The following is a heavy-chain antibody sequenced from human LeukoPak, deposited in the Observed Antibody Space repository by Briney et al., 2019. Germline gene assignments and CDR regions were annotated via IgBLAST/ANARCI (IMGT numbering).Heavy chain of an antibody. J-gene: IGHJ4*02. V-gene: IGHV1-69*13. Sequence: GASVKVSCKASGGTFSSYAISWVRQAPGQGLGWMGGIIPIFGTANYAQKFQGRVTITADESTSTAYMELSSLRSEDTAVYYCARIPVAGTFYFDYWGQGTLVTVSS. CDR1: GGTFSSYA. CDR3: ARIPVAGTFYFDY. CDR2: IIPIFGTA. D-gene: IGHD6-19*01.